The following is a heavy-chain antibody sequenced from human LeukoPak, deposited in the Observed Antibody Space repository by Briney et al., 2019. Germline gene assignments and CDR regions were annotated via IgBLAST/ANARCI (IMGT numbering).Heavy chain of an antibody. CDR3: ARAPSGWPNFDY. CDR1: GGSISSYY. V-gene: IGHV4-59*01. D-gene: IGHD6-19*01. CDR2: IYSSGST. J-gene: IGHJ4*02. Sequence: PSETLSLTCTVSGGSISSYYWSWIRQPPGKRLEWIGYIYSSGSTNYNPSLKSRVTISVDTSKNQFSLKLNSVTAADTAVYYCARAPSGWPNFDYWGQGTLVTVSS.